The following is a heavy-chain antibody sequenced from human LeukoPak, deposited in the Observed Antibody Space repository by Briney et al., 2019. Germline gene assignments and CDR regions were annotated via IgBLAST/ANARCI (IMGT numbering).Heavy chain of an antibody. CDR2: INPSGGST. Sequence: ASVKVSCKVSGYTFTSYYMHWVRQAPGQGLEWMGIINPSGGSTSYAQKFQGRVTMTRDTSTSTVYMELSSLRSEDTAVYYCARQIIVATIGAGYYGMDVWGQGTTVTVSS. V-gene: IGHV1-46*01. D-gene: IGHD5-12*01. CDR3: ARQIIVATIGAGYYGMDV. CDR1: GYTFTSYY. J-gene: IGHJ6*02.